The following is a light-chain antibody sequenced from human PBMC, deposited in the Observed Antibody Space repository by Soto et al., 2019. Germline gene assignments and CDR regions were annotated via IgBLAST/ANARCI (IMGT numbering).Light chain of an antibody. Sequence: EVVMTQSPATLSVSPGERATLSCRASQTVSSNLAWYQQKPGQSPRLLIYGTSTRATGVPARFSGSGSGTEFTLSISSLQSEDFAVYYCHQYNFWPLFGQGTKVDIK. CDR3: HQYNFWPL. CDR2: GTS. J-gene: IGKJ1*01. V-gene: IGKV3-15*01. CDR1: QTVSSN.